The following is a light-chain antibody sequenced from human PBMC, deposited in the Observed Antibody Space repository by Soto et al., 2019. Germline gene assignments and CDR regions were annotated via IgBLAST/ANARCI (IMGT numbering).Light chain of an antibody. Sequence: DIQMTQSPSSLSASVGDRVTITCQASQGISKYLNWYQQKPGQAPQLLIYDASKLETGVPSRFSGSVSGTDVTFTISSLQPEDIATYYCQQYDNLLPLTFGGGTKVEIK. CDR3: QQYDNLLPLT. CDR2: DAS. V-gene: IGKV1-33*01. J-gene: IGKJ4*01. CDR1: QGISKY.